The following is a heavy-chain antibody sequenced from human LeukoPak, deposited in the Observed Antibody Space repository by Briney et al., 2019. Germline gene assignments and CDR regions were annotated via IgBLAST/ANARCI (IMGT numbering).Heavy chain of an antibody. J-gene: IGHJ4*02. Sequence: ASVKVSCKASGYTFTSYGISWVRQAPGQGLEWMGWISVCNGNTNYAQKLQGRVTMTTDTSTSTAYMELRSLRSDDTAVYYCARLFPGGIAVAGNFDYWGQGTLVTVSS. CDR2: ISVCNGNT. D-gene: IGHD6-19*01. CDR1: GYTFTSYG. V-gene: IGHV1-18*01. CDR3: ARLFPGGIAVAGNFDY.